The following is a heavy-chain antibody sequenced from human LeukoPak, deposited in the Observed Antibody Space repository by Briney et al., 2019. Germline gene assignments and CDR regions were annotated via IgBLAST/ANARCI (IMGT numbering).Heavy chain of an antibody. CDR3: AKSSGDSYFDY. J-gene: IGHJ4*02. CDR1: GFTVSTNY. Sequence: GGSLRLSCAASGFTVSTNYMNWVRQAPGKGLEWVSVIYSGGITYYADSVKGRFTISRDTSKNTLFLQMNSLSPEDTALYYCAKSSGDSYFDYWGQGTLVTVSS. V-gene: IGHV3-53*05. CDR2: IYSGGIT. D-gene: IGHD3-10*01.